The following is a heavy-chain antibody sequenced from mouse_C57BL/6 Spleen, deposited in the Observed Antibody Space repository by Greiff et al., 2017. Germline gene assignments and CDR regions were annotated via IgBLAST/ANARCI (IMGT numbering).Heavy chain of an antibody. V-gene: IGHV1-19*01. CDR3: ARFDYDLYYYAMDY. Sequence: EVQLQQSGPVLVKPGASVKMSCKASGYTFTDYYMNWVKQSHGKSLEWIGVINPYNGGTSYNQKFKGKATLTVDKSSSTAYMELNSLTSEDSAVYYCARFDYDLYYYAMDYWGQGTSVTVSS. CDR2: INPYNGGT. D-gene: IGHD2-4*01. CDR1: GYTFTDYY. J-gene: IGHJ4*01.